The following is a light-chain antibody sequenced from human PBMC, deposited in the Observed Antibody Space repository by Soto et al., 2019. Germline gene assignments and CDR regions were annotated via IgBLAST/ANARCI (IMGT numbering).Light chain of an antibody. Sequence: IQLTQSPSSLSASVGERVTITCRASQDIAIYLAWYQQKPGEAPKLLIYAASTLYGGVPSRFSGSGSGTDFALTSTSLQAEDFATYYCQQLRMYPSTFGGGTRLEIK. CDR1: QDIAIY. CDR2: AAS. CDR3: QQLRMYPST. V-gene: IGKV1-9*01. J-gene: IGKJ5*01.